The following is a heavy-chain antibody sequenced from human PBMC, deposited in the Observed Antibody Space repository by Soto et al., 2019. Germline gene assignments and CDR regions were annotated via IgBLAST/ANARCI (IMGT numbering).Heavy chain of an antibody. CDR1: GFTFSSYP. V-gene: IGHV3-30-3*01. D-gene: IGHD3-3*01. J-gene: IGHJ4*02. CDR2: ISYDGSNK. Sequence: GGSLSPSCPAFGFTFSSYPVHGVRQAPGKGLEWLEVISYDGSNKYYADSVKGRFTISRYNSKNSLYLQMNSLRAEDTAVYYCARDSLDFWSGYYRGFDYWGQGTLVTVSS. CDR3: ARDSLDFWSGYYRGFDY.